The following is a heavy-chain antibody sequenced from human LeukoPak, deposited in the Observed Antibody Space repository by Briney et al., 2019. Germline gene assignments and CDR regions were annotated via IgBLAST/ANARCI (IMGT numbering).Heavy chain of an antibody. Sequence: SETLSLTCTVSVDSISSYYWSWIRQPPGKGLEWIGYMYYSGNTNYNPSLKSRLTTSLDTSKNQFSLKLSSVTAADTAVYYCARDQLSWFDPWGQGTLVTVSS. D-gene: IGHD2-2*01. V-gene: IGHV4-59*01. CDR1: VDSISSYY. CDR2: MYYSGNT. J-gene: IGHJ5*02. CDR3: ARDQLSWFDP.